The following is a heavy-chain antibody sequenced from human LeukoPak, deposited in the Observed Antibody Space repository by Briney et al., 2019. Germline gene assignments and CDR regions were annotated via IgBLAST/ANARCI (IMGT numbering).Heavy chain of an antibody. D-gene: IGHD2-8*01. CDR3: ARDDLVYTVHHGMDV. CDR1: GVSICSYY. V-gene: IGHV4-4*07. Sequence: SETLSLTCTVSGVSICSYYGSWIRQPAGKALELIGRIYTCDRTNFYPSLHRRINIPVYTSKKQFSLKLTSVTAAETAVYYCARDDLVYTVHHGMDVWGQGTTVTVSS. CDR2: IYTCDRT. J-gene: IGHJ6*02.